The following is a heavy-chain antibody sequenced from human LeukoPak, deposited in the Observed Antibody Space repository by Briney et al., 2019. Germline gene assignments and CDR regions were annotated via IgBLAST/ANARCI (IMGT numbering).Heavy chain of an antibody. CDR1: GFTFSSYG. CDR2: IWYDGSNK. J-gene: IGHJ4*02. CDR3: AREATFSGSYFGPFDY. D-gene: IGHD1-26*01. V-gene: IGHV3-33*01. Sequence: GGSLRLPCAASGFTFSSYGMHWVRQAPGKGLEWVAVIWYDGSNKYYADSVKGRFTISRDNSKNTLYLQMNSLRAEDTAVYYCAREATFSGSYFGPFDYWGQGTLVTVSS.